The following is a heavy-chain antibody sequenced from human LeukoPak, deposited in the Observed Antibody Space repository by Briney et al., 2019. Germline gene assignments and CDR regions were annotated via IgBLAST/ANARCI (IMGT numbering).Heavy chain of an antibody. J-gene: IGHJ5*02. V-gene: IGHV6-1*01. CDR2: TYYRSKWYN. D-gene: IGHD4-17*01. CDR1: GDSVSSKSAA. Sequence: SQTLSLTCAISGDSVSSKSAAWNWIRQSPSRGLEWLGRTYYRSKWYNDYAVSVKSRISITPDTSKNQFSLHLNSVTPEDTAAYYCARVHFGEEVNWFDPWGQGTLVTVSS. CDR3: ARVHFGEEVNWFDP.